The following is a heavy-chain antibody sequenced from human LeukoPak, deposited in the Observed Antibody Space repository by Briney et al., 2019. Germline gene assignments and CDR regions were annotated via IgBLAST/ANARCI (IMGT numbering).Heavy chain of an antibody. CDR2: VKQEGREK. V-gene: IGHV3-7*03. J-gene: IGHJ4*02. CDR3: ATTQTFDY. CDR1: GFTSSNYW. D-gene: IGHD2-15*01. Sequence: GGSLRLSCTASGFTSSNYWMSWIRQAPGEGLERVANVKQEGREKYYVQSVKSRFSISTDNAKSSLDLQMNNLRAEDTAAYYCATTQTFDYWGQGTLVTVSS.